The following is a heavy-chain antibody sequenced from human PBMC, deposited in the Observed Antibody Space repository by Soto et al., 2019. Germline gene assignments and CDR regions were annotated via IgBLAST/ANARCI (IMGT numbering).Heavy chain of an antibody. D-gene: IGHD2-21*02. CDR1: GFTFNYYW. Sequence: EVQLVESEGGLVQRGGSLRLSCAASGFTFNYYWMHWVRQAPGQGLVWVSHIHSDGSSTTYADSVKGRFTISRDNAKNTLYLQMNSLRAEDTAVCYCARGDKGGFDLWGQGTAVTVSS. CDR3: ARGDKGGFDL. J-gene: IGHJ3*01. V-gene: IGHV3-74*01. CDR2: IHSDGSST.